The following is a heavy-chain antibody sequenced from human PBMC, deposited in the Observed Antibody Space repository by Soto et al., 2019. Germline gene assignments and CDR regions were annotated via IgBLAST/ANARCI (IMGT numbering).Heavy chain of an antibody. D-gene: IGHD1-7*01. CDR1: GGSISSYY. CDR3: ARASITGTTGVDY. V-gene: IGHV4-59*01. CDR2: IYYSGST. J-gene: IGHJ4*02. Sequence: SSETLFLTCTVSGGSISSYYWSWIRQPPGKGLEWIGYIYYSGSTNYNPSLKSRVTISVDTSKNQFSLKLSSVTAADTAVYYCARASITGTTGVDYWGQGTLVTVSS.